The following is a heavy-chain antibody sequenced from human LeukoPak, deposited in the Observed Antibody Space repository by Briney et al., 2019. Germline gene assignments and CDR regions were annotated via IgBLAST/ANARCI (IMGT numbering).Heavy chain of an antibody. CDR1: GGTFSSYA. D-gene: IGHD3-22*01. CDR3: ARVGYYYDSSGYYWFDP. CDR2: IIPIFGTA. J-gene: IGHJ5*02. V-gene: IGHV1-69*06. Sequence: SVKVSCKASGGTFSSYAISWVRQAPGQGLEWMGGIIPIFGTANYAQKFQGRVTITADKSTSTAYMELSSLRSEDTAVYYCARVGYYYDSSGYYWFDPWGQGTLVTVSS.